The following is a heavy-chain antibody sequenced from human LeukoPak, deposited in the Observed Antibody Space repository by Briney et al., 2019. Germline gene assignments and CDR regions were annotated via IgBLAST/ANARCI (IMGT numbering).Heavy chain of an antibody. Sequence: ASAKVSRKASGGTFSSYAISWVRQAPGQGLEWMGGIIPIFGTANYAQKFQGRVTITADESTSTAYMELSSLRSEDTAVYYCARDPQNTEYQLLETNGFDPWGQGTLVTVSS. J-gene: IGHJ5*02. CDR1: GGTFSSYA. CDR2: IIPIFGTA. V-gene: IGHV1-69*13. D-gene: IGHD2-2*01. CDR3: ARDPQNTEYQLLETNGFDP.